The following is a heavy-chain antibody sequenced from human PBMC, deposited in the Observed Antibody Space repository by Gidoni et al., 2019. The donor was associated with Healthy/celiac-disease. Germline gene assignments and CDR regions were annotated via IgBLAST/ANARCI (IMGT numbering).Heavy chain of an antibody. J-gene: IGHJ6*03. CDR3: ARGLGYCSGGSCLHYYYYYYMDV. Sequence: EVQLVESGGGLVQPGGSLRLSCAASGFTVRSNYMSWVRQAPGKGLEWVSVIYSGGSTYYADSVKGRFTISRDNSKNTLYLQMNSLRAEDTAVYYCARGLGYCSGGSCLHYYYYYYMDVWGKGTTVTVSS. V-gene: IGHV3-66*01. CDR2: IYSGGST. D-gene: IGHD2-15*01. CDR1: GFTVRSNY.